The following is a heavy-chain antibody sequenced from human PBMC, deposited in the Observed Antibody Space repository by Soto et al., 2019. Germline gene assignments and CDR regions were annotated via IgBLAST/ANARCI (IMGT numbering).Heavy chain of an antibody. V-gene: IGHV5-10-1*01. D-gene: IGHD6-13*01. CDR2: IDPSDSYT. Sequence: GESLKISCKGSGYSFTSYWISWVRQMPGKGLEWMGRIDPSDSYTNYSPSCQGHVTISAYKSISTAYLQWSSLKASDTAMYFCARGYWEVAAAGDWFDPWGQGTLVTVSS. J-gene: IGHJ5*02. CDR1: GYSFTSYW. CDR3: ARGYWEVAAAGDWFDP.